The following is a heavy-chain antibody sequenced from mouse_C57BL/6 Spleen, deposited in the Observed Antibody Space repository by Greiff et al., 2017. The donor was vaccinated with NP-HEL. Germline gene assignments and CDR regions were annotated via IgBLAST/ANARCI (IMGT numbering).Heavy chain of an antibody. V-gene: IGHV5-15*04. D-gene: IGHD2-3*01. J-gene: IGHJ3*01. CDR3: ARRGPYDGYYDFAY. Sequence: EVHLVESGGGLVQPGGSLKLSCAASGFTFSDYGMAWVRQAPRKGPEWVAFISNLAYSIYYADTVTGRFTISRENAKNTLYLEMSSLRSEDTAMYYCARRGPYDGYYDFAYWGQGTLVTVSA. CDR1: GFTFSDYG. CDR2: ISNLAYSI.